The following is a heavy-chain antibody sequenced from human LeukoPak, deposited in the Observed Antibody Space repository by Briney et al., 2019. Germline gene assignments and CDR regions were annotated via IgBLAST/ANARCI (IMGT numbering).Heavy chain of an antibody. D-gene: IGHD2-2*02. CDR3: ARHRAYCSSTSCYSRRPPDI. V-gene: IGHV4-34*01. Sequence: SETLSLTCAVYGGSFSGYYWSWIRQPPGKGLEWIGEINHSGSTNYNPSLKSRVTISVDTSKNQFSLKLSSVTAADTAVYYCARHRAYCSSTSCYSRRPPDIWGQGTMVTVSS. CDR1: GGSFSGYY. J-gene: IGHJ3*02. CDR2: INHSGST.